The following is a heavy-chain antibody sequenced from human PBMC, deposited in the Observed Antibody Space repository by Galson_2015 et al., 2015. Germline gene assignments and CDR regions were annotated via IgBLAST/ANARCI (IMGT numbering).Heavy chain of an antibody. Sequence: SLRLSCAASGFTVSTNYMTWVHQAPGKGLEWLSIIYSGGSTYYADSVKGRFAISRDNSKNTLDLQMNSLRAEDTAVYYCATVTKPLRYFDSWGQGTLVTVSS. CDR3: ATVTKPLRYFDS. CDR1: GFTVSTNY. CDR2: IYSGGST. V-gene: IGHV3-53*01. J-gene: IGHJ4*02. D-gene: IGHD3-9*01.